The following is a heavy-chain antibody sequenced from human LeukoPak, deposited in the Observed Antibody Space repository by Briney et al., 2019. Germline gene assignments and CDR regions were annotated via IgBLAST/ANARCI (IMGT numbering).Heavy chain of an antibody. D-gene: IGHD6-13*01. V-gene: IGHV4-34*01. CDR1: GGSFSGYC. CDR2: INHSGST. Sequence: PSETLSLTCAVYGGSFSGYCWSWIRQPPGKGLEWIGEINHSGSTNYNPSLKSRVTISVDTSKNQFSLKLSSVTAADTAVYYCARELRYSSSWFNYYYYYMDVWGKGTTVTVSS. CDR3: ARELRYSSSWFNYYYYYMDV. J-gene: IGHJ6*03.